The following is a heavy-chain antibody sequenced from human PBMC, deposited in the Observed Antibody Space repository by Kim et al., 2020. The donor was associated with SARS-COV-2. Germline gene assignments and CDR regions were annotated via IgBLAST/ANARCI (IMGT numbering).Heavy chain of an antibody. D-gene: IGHD4-17*01. J-gene: IGHJ5*02. V-gene: IGHV4-39*01. CDR3: ARPRGGDYGFDWFDP. Sequence: PSLQSRVPISVDTSKNQCSLRLSSVTAADTAVYYCARPRGGDYGFDWFDPWGQGTLVTVSS.